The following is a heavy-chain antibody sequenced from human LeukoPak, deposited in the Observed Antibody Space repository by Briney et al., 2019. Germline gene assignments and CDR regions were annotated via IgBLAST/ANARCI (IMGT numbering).Heavy chain of an antibody. CDR3: ARADSSGYYWDYYYYYYMDV. J-gene: IGHJ6*03. V-gene: IGHV1-8*01. CDR1: GYTFTSYD. D-gene: IGHD3-22*01. CDR2: MNPNSGNT. Sequence: ASVKVSCKASGYTFTSYDINWVRQATGQGLEWMGWMNPNSGNTGYAQKFQGRVTMTRNTSISTAYMELSSLRSEDTAVYYCARADSSGYYWDYYYYYYMDVWGKGTTVTISS.